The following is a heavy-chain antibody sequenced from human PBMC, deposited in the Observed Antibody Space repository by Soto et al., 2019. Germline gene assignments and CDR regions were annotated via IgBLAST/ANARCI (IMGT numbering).Heavy chain of an antibody. CDR2: ISYDASNK. D-gene: IGHD3-10*01. J-gene: IGHJ2*01. Sequence: QVQLVESGGGVVQPGRSLRLSCAASGFTFSNYGMHWVRQAPGKGLEWVAFISYDASNKYYADSVKGRFTISRDNSKNTVYLEMNSLRAGETAVYYCAKDKGYGRWYFDLWGRGTLVTVSS. CDR3: AKDKGYGRWYFDL. CDR1: GFTFSNYG. V-gene: IGHV3-30*18.